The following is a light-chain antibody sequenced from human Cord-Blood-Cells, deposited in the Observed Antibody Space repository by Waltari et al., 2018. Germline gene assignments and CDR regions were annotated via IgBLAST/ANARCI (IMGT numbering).Light chain of an antibody. V-gene: IGLV2-14*01. CDR2: DVS. Sequence: QSALTQPASVSRSPGQSITISCTGTSSEVGGYNYVSWYQQHPGKAPKLMIYDVSNRPSGVSNRFSGSKSGNTASLTISGLQAEDEADYYCSSYTSSSTLVFGGGTKLTVL. CDR3: SSYTSSSTLV. J-gene: IGLJ3*02. CDR1: SSEVGGYNY.